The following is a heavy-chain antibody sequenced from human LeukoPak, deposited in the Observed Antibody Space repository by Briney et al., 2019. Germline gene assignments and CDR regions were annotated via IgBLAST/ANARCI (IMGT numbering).Heavy chain of an antibody. CDR2: IYYTGNT. J-gene: IGHJ4*02. V-gene: IGHV4-39*01. D-gene: IGHD6-13*01. CDR1: AGSINGDTYY. Sequence: SETLSPTCTVSAGSINGDTYYWGWIRQPPGKGLEWIGSIYYTGNTYYNASLNSRVTISVDTSKNQFSLKLSSVTAADTAAYYCARSRIAIVGPFDYWGQGPLVTVAS. CDR3: ARSRIAIVGPFDY.